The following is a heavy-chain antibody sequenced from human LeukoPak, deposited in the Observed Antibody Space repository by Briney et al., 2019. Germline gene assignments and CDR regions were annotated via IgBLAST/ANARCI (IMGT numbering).Heavy chain of an antibody. CDR3: ARGMVRGVIFGWFDP. CDR2: ISAYNGNT. V-gene: IGHV1-18*01. Sequence: ASVKVSCKASGYTFTSYGISWVRQAPGQGLEWMGWISAYNGNTNYAQKLQGRVTMTTDTSTSTAYMELRSLRSDDTAVYYCARGMVRGVIFGWFDPWGQGTLVTVSS. J-gene: IGHJ5*02. CDR1: GYTFTSYG. D-gene: IGHD3-10*01.